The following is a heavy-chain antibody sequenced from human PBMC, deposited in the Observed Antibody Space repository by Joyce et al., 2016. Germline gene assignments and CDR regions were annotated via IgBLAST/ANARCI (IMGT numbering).Heavy chain of an antibody. Sequence: EVQLVQSGAEVKKPGESLRISCKGSGYSFTSHWISWVRQVPGKGLEWMGRIEPRDSYTDSSPSFEGHVTISVDKTMSAAYLQWSSLRASDTAIYYCAGHITDWFDPWGQGTLVTVSS. CDR3: AGHITDWFDP. J-gene: IGHJ5*02. CDR2: IEPRDSYT. V-gene: IGHV5-10-1*03. D-gene: IGHD2-21*01. CDR1: GYSFTSHW.